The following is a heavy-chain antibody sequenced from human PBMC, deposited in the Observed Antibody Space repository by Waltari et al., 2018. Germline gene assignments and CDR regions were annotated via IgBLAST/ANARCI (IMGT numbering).Heavy chain of an antibody. Sequence: QLQLQESGPGLLKPSETLSLPCTVSGASISDSPYFWGWLRQPPGKGLEWLGNIYYSGSTYYNPSLTRRVTMSVDTSKSQFSLNLKSVTAADTAVYFCARHQRNIVVVPAAMSGDIFDVWGQGTVITVSS. J-gene: IGHJ3*01. CDR1: GASISDSPYF. CDR2: IYYSGST. V-gene: IGHV4-39*01. CDR3: ARHQRNIVVVPAAMSGDIFDV. D-gene: IGHD2-2*01.